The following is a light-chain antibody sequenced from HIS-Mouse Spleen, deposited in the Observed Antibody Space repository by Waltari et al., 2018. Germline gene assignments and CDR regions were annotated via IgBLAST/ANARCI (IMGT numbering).Light chain of an antibody. CDR1: NIGSKS. Sequence: SYVLTPPPSVSVAPGKTARITCGGTNIGSKSVHWYQQKPGQAPGLVVYDDSDRPSGIPERFSGSNSGNTATLTISRVEAGDEADYYCQVWDSSSDHYVFGTGTKVTVL. J-gene: IGLJ1*01. CDR2: DDS. CDR3: QVWDSSSDHYV. V-gene: IGLV3-21*03.